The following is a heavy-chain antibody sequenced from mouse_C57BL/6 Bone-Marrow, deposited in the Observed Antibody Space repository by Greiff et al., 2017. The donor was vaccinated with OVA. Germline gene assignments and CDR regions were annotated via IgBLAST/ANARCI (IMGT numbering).Heavy chain of an antibody. CDR1: GYTFTSYW. V-gene: IGHV1-64*01. J-gene: IGHJ2*01. Sequence: QVHVKQSGAELVKPGASVKLSCKASGYTFTSYWMHWVKQRPGQGLEWIGMIHPNSGSTNYNEKFKSKATLTVDKSSSTAYMQLSSLTSEDSAVYYCARYYGSSYGDYWGQGTTLTVSS. CDR3: ARYYGSSYGDY. D-gene: IGHD1-1*01. CDR2: IHPNSGST.